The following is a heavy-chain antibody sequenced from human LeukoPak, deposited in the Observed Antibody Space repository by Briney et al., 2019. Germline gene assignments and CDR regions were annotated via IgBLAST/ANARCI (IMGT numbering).Heavy chain of an antibody. D-gene: IGHD6-13*01. CDR2: VYPSGGST. J-gene: IGHJ4*02. CDR3: ARRLPAAAGTYFDY. Sequence: ASVKVSCKASGYTFTTYYIHWLRQAPGQGLEWMGIVYPSGGSTSYAQNFQGRVTMTRDTSTSTVYMELSSLRSEDTAIYYCARRLPAAAGTYFDYWGQGTLVTVSS. V-gene: IGHV1-46*01. CDR1: GYTFTTYY.